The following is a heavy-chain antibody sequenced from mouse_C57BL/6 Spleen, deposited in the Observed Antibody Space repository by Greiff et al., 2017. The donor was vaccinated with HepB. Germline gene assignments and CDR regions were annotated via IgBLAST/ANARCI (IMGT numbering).Heavy chain of an antibody. D-gene: IGHD2-4*01. CDR1: GYTFTSYW. V-gene: IGHV1-55*01. CDR2: IYPGSGST. J-gene: IGHJ3*01. CDR3: AGYDYDGGAWFAD. Sequence: QVQLKQPGAELVKPGASVKMSCKASGYTFTSYWITWVKQRPGQGLEWIGDIYPGSGSTNYNEKFKSKATLTVDTSSSTAYMQLSSLTSEDSAVYCCAGYDYDGGAWFADWGQGTLVTVSA.